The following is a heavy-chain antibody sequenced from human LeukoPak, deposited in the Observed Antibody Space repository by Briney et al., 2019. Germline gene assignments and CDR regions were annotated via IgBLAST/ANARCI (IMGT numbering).Heavy chain of an antibody. Sequence: TSETLSLTCTVSGGSISSSSYYWGWIRQPPGKGLEWIGSIYYSGSTYYNPSLKSRVTISVDTSKNQFSLKLSSVTAADTAVYYCASQGIVGATASGFDYWGQGTLVTVSS. CDR1: GGSISSSSYY. D-gene: IGHD1-26*01. CDR3: ASQGIVGATASGFDY. J-gene: IGHJ4*02. V-gene: IGHV4-39*01. CDR2: IYYSGST.